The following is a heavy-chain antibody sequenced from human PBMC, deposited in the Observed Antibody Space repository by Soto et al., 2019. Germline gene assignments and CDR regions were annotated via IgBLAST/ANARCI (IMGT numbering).Heavy chain of an antibody. CDR3: ASAGEREADDDAFDI. D-gene: IGHD7-27*01. J-gene: IGHJ3*02. V-gene: IGHV3-7*01. Sequence: SLRLSCAASGFTFSSYWMSWVRQAPGKGLEWVANIKQDGSENYYVDSVKGRFTISRDNAKNSLYLQMNSLRAEDTAVYYCASAGEREADDDAFDIWGPGTMVTVSS. CDR1: GFTFSSYW. CDR2: IKQDGSEN.